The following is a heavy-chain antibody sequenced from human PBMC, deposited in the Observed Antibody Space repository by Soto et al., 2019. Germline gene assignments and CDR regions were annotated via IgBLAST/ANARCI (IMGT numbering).Heavy chain of an antibody. Sequence: ASETLSLTCTVSGGSISSYYWSWIRQPPGKGLEWIGYIYYSGSTNYNPSLKSRVTISVDTSKNQFSLKLSSVTAADTAVYYCAALSSYCTNGVCYTEGLYYYMDVWGKGTTVTVSS. V-gene: IGHV4-59*08. D-gene: IGHD2-8*01. CDR3: AALSSYCTNGVCYTEGLYYYMDV. CDR1: GGSISSYY. J-gene: IGHJ6*03. CDR2: IYYSGST.